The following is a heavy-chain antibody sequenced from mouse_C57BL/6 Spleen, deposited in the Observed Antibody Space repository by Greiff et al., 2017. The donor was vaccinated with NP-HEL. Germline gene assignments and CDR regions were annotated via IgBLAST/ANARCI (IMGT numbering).Heavy chain of an antibody. CDR3: ASNYEGGYYFDY. CDR2: IYPRSGNT. CDR1: GYTFTSYG. J-gene: IGHJ2*01. Sequence: QVQLQQSGAELARPGASVKLSCKASGYTFTSYGISWVKQRTGQGLEWIGEIYPRSGNTYYNEKFKGKATLTADKSSSTAYMELRSLTSEDSAVYFCASNYEGGYYFDYWGQGTTLTVSS. D-gene: IGHD2-4*01. V-gene: IGHV1-81*01.